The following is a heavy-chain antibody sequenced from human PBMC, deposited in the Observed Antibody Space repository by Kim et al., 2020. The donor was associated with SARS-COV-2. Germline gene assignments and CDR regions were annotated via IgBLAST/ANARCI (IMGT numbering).Heavy chain of an antibody. V-gene: IGHV1-69*13. Sequence: SVKVSCKASGGTFSSYAISWVRQAPGQGLEWMGGIIPIFGTANYAQKFQGRVTITADESTSTAYMELSSLRSEDTAVYYCASGEATGRPIGAYYYYGMDVWGQGTTVTVSS. CDR3: ASGEATGRPIGAYYYYGMDV. D-gene: IGHD1-1*01. CDR2: IIPIFGTA. CDR1: GGTFSSYA. J-gene: IGHJ6*02.